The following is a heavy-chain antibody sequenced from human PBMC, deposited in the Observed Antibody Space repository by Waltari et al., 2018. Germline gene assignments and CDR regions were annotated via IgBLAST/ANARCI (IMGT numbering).Heavy chain of an antibody. CDR2: IYYSGST. V-gene: IGHV4-39*01. CDR1: GGSISSSSYY. D-gene: IGHD6-13*01. CDR3: ARGTPPKYSSSWYGGDY. Sequence: QLQLQESGPGLVKPSETLSLTCTVSGGSISSSSYYWGWIRQPPGKGLEWIGSIYYSGSTYYNPSLKSRVTISVDTSKNQFSLKLSAVTAADTAVYYCARGTPPKYSSSWYGGDYWGQGTLVTVSS. J-gene: IGHJ4*02.